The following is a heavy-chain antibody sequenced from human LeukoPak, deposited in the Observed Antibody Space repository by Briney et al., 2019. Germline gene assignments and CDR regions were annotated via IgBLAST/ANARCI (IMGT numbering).Heavy chain of an antibody. CDR2: IYSGVSGVST. J-gene: IGHJ4*01. Sequence: GTSLRLSCAASGFTFTSYGMNWVRQAPGKGLEWVSVIYSGVSGVSTYYADSVKGRFTISRDNSKNMVYLQMNSLRAEDTAVYYCARDDSGRPERFWGQGTLVTVSS. V-gene: IGHV3-NL1*01. CDR3: ARDDSGRPERF. CDR1: GFTFTSYG. D-gene: IGHD6-6*01.